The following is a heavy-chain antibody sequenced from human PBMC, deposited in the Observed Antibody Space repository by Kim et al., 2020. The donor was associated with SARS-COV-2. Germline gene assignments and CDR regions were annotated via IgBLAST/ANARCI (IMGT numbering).Heavy chain of an antibody. D-gene: IGHD1-1*01. Sequence: GGSLRLSCAASGFTFSSYAMSWVRQAPGKGLEWVSAICGSGGSTYYADSVKGRFTISRDNSKNTLYLQMNSLRAEDTAVYYCAKVSSGNELGNWGQGTLVTVSS. V-gene: IGHV3-23*01. CDR2: ICGSGGST. CDR1: GFTFSSYA. CDR3: AKVSSGNELGN. J-gene: IGHJ4*02.